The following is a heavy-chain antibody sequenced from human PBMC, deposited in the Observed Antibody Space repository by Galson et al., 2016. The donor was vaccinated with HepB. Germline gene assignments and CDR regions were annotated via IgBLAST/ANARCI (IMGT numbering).Heavy chain of an antibody. J-gene: IGHJ4*02. V-gene: IGHV1-46*01. CDR3: ARGGRITLIGVFNTPFDY. CDR1: GYDFGSHY. Sequence: SVKVSCKASGYDFGSHYLHWVRHAPGQGPEWMGIIDPTSGKVIYAQKFQGRVTVTRDTSTSTVYMELSRLTSEDTAVYYCARGGRITLIGVFNTPFDYWGQGTQVTVPS. D-gene: IGHD3-3*01. CDR2: IDPTSGKV.